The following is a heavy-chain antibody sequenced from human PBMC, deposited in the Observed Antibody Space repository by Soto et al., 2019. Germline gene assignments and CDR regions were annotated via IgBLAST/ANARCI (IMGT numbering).Heavy chain of an antibody. CDR3: ARDKITGLFDY. CDR1: GGSFSGYY. J-gene: IGHJ4*02. Sequence: SETLSLTCAVYGGSFSGYYWTWVRQPPGTGLEWIGEINHSGSTNYNPSLKSRVTISVDTSKNQFSLKLTSVTAADTAVYYCARDKITGLFDYWGQGRRVSVSS. CDR2: INHSGST. V-gene: IGHV4-34*01. D-gene: IGHD2-8*02.